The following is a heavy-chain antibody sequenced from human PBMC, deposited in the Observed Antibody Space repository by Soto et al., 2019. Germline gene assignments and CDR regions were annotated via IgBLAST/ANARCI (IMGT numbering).Heavy chain of an antibody. CDR1: EFTVTNNE. CDR3: ALRRVDYADF. D-gene: IGHD2-2*01. CDR2: LYSGGNT. V-gene: IGHV3-53*01. J-gene: IGHJ4*02. Sequence: PVGSLRLSCASSEFTVTNNEMSWVRQAPGEWLEWVSILYSGGNTYYADSVEGRFTISRDGSKNTLYLHMNSLRAEDTAVYYCALRRVDYADFWGQATRVTVSS.